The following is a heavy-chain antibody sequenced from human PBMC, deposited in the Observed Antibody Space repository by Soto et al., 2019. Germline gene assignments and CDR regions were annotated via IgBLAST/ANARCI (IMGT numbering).Heavy chain of an antibody. CDR3: ARERDYDFWSGYMDV. D-gene: IGHD3-3*01. Sequence: EVQLVESGGGLVQPGGSLRLSCAASGFTFSSYWMHWVRQAPGEGLVWVSRINSDGSSTSYADSVKGRFTISRDNAKNTLYLQTNSLRAEDTAVYYCARERDYDFWSGYMDVWGKGTTVTVSS. J-gene: IGHJ6*03. CDR2: INSDGSST. V-gene: IGHV3-74*01. CDR1: GFTFSSYW.